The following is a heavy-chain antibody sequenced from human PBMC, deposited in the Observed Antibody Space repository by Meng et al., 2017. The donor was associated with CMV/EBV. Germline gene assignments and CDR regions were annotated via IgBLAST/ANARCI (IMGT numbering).Heavy chain of an antibody. CDR1: GDSIRNSNYY. V-gene: IGHV4-39*01. CDR3: ASQHSGYYEGYDM. Sequence: GSLRLSCTVSGDSIRNSNYYWDWIRQPPGKGLEWIGNIYYSGNTDYNPPLKSRVTISVDTSKNQFSLRLRSMTAADTAVYYCASQHSGYYEGYDMWGQGTMVTVSS. CDR2: IYYSGNT. J-gene: IGHJ3*02. D-gene: IGHD3-3*01.